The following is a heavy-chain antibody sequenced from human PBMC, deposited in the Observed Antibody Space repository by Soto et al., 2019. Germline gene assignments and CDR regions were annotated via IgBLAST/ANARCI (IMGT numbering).Heavy chain of an antibody. J-gene: IGHJ5*02. D-gene: IGHD1-26*01. CDR1: GGSISSYY. CDR2: IYYSGST. CDR3: ARGTIGRSWSAP. Sequence: QVQLQESGPGLVKPSETLSLTCTVSGGSISSYYWSWIRQPPGKGLEWIGYIYYSGSTNYNPSLKSGLTISVDTSKHQFPRKRGSGTAGETAVYYWARGTIGRSWSAPWGQGTLFPVSS. V-gene: IGHV4-59*01.